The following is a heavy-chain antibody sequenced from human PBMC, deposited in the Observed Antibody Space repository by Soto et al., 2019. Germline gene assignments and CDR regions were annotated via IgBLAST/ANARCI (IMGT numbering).Heavy chain of an antibody. J-gene: IGHJ5*02. Sequence: ASVKVSCKASGYTFTSYGISWVRQAPGQGLEWMGWISAYNGNTNYAQKLQGRVTMTTDTSTSTAYMELRSLRSDDTAVYYCAGDPYYYGSGSYYGSGGDFDPWGKGPLVTVSS. D-gene: IGHD3-10*01. CDR3: AGDPYYYGSGSYYGSGGDFDP. V-gene: IGHV1-18*01. CDR1: GYTFTSYG. CDR2: ISAYNGNT.